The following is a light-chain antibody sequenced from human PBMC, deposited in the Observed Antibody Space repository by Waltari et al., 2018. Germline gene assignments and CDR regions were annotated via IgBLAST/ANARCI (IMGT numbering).Light chain of an antibody. J-gene: IGLJ1*01. CDR2: AVT. CDR3: CSYAGFYPYV. CDR1: SSDVGGFNY. V-gene: IGLV2-11*01. Sequence: QSALTQPRPVSGSPGQSVTIPCTGTSSDVGGFNYVSWSQQHPGEAPKLIIYAVTNRPSGVPGRFSGSKSGDTASLTISGLQAEDDSDYYCCSYAGFYPYVFGIGTKVTVL.